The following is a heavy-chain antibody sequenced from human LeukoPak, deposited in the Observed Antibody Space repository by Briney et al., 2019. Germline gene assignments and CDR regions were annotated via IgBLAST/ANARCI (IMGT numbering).Heavy chain of an antibody. CDR1: GFTFSDHY. CDR2: TRNKANSYTT. CDR3: ASPGRDGYNPLDY. J-gene: IGHJ4*02. D-gene: IGHD5-24*01. Sequence: GGSLRLSCAASGFTFSDHYMDWVRQAPGKGLEWVSRTRNKANSYTTEYAASVKGRFTISRDDSKNSLYLQMNSLKTEDTAVYYCASPGRDGYNPLDYWGQGTLVTVSS. V-gene: IGHV3-72*01.